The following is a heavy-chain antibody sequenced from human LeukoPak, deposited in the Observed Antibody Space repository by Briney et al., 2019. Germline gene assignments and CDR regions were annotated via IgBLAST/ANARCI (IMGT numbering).Heavy chain of an antibody. CDR1: GGSISSPPYD. V-gene: IGHV4-39*01. CDR3: ARHLSQGDGNKRGFDN. Sequence: PETLSLTCTVPGGSISSPPYDWGWIRQPPGKGLEYIGSISSSGNTYYNASLQSRVTISVDASKTQFSLKLGSVTAADTAVYFCARHLSQGDGNKRGFDNWGQGTLVTVSS. J-gene: IGHJ4*02. CDR2: ISSSGNT. D-gene: IGHD5-24*01.